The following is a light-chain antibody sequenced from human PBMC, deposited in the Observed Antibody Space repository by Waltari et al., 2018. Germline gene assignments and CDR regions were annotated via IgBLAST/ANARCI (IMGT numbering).Light chain of an antibody. CDR2: DVS. J-gene: IGLJ3*02. Sequence: QSALTQPPSASGSPGQSVTISCTGTSSDLGSYQYVSWYQQHPGKAPKLIIYDVSKRPSGVSDRFSGSKSGSTASLTVSGLQAEDGADYYCSSYGGSNNFVLFGGGTKLTVL. CDR3: SSYGGSNNFVL. CDR1: SSDLGSYQY. V-gene: IGLV2-8*01.